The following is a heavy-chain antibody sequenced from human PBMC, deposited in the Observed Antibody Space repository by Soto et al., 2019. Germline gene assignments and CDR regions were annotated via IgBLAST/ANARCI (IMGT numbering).Heavy chain of an antibody. V-gene: IGHV1-2*02. CDR3: ARANCAGGDCSLYYVYYYAMDV. J-gene: IGHJ6*02. CDR1: GYTFTGYY. Sequence: GASVKVSCKGSGYTFTGYYIHWVRQAPGQGLEWMGWIYPNRGDTNYAQKFQGRVTMTRDTSISTAYMELSSLRSDDTAVYYCARANCAGGDCSLYYVYYYAMDVWGQGTTVTVS. D-gene: IGHD2-21*02. CDR2: IYPNRGDT.